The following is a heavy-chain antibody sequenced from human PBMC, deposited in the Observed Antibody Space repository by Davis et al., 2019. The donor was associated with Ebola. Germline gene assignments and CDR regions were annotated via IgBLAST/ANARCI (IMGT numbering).Heavy chain of an antibody. Sequence: GESLKISCAASGFTFSSYSMNWVRQAPGKGLEWVSSISSSSSYIYYADSVKGRFTISRDNAKNSLYLQMNSLRAEDTAVYYCAKGGYTSGKDAFDIWGQGTMVTVSS. CDR1: GFTFSSYS. CDR2: ISSSSSYI. V-gene: IGHV3-21*01. J-gene: IGHJ3*02. D-gene: IGHD6-19*01. CDR3: AKGGYTSGKDAFDI.